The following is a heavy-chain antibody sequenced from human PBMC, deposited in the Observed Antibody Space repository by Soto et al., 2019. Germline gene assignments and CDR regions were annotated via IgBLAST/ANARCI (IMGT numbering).Heavy chain of an antibody. J-gene: IGHJ6*02. CDR3: TSPIVATDSYYYYYGMDV. V-gene: IGHV3-73*01. CDR1: GYTFSGSA. CDR2: IRSKANSYAT. Sequence: GGSLRVSCAASGYTFSGSAMHWVRQASGKGLEWFGRIRSKANSYATAYAASVKGRFTISRDDSKNTAYLQMNSLKTEDTAVYYCTSPIVATDSYYYYYGMDVWGQGTTVTVSS. D-gene: IGHD5-12*01.